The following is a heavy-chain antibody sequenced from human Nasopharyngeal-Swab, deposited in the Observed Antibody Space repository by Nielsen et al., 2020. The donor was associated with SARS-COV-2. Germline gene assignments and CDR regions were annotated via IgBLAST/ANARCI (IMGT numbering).Heavy chain of an antibody. V-gene: IGHV3-15*01. J-gene: IGHJ6*03. Sequence: GESLKISCAASGFTFSNAWMSWVRQAPGKGLEWVGRIKSKTDGGTTDYAAPVKGRFTISRDDSKNTLYLQMNSLKTEDTAVYYCTTGRGYSYGYYYYYMDVWGKGTTATVSS. CDR3: TTGRGYSYGYYYYYMDV. D-gene: IGHD5-18*01. CDR2: IKSKTDGGTT. CDR1: GFTFSNAW.